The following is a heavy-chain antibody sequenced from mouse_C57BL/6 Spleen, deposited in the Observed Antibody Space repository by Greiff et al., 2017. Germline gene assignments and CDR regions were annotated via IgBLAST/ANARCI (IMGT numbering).Heavy chain of an antibody. V-gene: IGHV1-82*01. CDR2: IYPGDGDT. J-gene: IGHJ4*01. Sequence: VQLQQSGPELVKPGASVKISCKASGYAFSSSWMNWVKQRPGKGLEWIGRIYPGDGDTNYNGKFKGKATLTAHKSSSTAYMQLSSLTSEDSAVYFCARIDYDYDGGAMDYWGQGTSVTVSS. CDR3: ARIDYDYDGGAMDY. D-gene: IGHD2-4*01. CDR1: GYAFSSSW.